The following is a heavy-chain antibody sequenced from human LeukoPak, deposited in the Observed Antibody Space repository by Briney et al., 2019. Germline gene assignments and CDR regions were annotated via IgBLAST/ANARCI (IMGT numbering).Heavy chain of an antibody. V-gene: IGHV4-59*08. CDR2: ISVSGST. CDR3: AKQAYGSETNFYPFDY. D-gene: IGHD2-15*01. J-gene: IGHJ4*02. Sequence: SETLSLTCTIFGGSISSSLFWSWIRQSPGKGLEWIGWISVSGSTTYNPSLKSRVTISLDTSRNQFSLRLSSVLVADTAVYHCAKQAYGSETNFYPFDYWGPGTLVSVSS. CDR1: GGSISSSLF.